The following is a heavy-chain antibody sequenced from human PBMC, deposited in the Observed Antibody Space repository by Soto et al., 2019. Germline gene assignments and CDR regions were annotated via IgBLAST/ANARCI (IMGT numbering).Heavy chain of an antibody. CDR2: IYPGDSDS. Sequence: GESLKISCKGSGYRFTTHWIGWVRQVPGKGLELMGIIYPGDSDSRYSPSFQGQVTISADKSISTAYLQWSSLKASDTAMYYCARLSSGFFGEGEDNNCFDPWGQGTLVTVSS. CDR3: ARLSSGFFGEGEDNNCFDP. CDR1: GYRFTTHW. J-gene: IGHJ5*02. V-gene: IGHV5-51*01. D-gene: IGHD3-22*01.